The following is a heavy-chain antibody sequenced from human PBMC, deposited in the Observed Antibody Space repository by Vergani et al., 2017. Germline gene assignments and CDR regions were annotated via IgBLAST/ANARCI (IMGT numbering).Heavy chain of an antibody. CDR3: ARARGWDDFWSGYYALFDY. Sequence: QVQLQESGPGLVKPSQTLSLTCTVSGGSISSGDYYWRWIRQPPGKGLEWIGYIYYSGSTYYNPSLKSRFTISVDTSKNQFSLKLSSVTAADTAVYYCARARGWDDFWSGYYALFDYWGQGTLVTVSS. D-gene: IGHD3-3*01. J-gene: IGHJ4*02. CDR2: IYYSGST. CDR1: GGSISSGDYY. V-gene: IGHV4-30-4*01.